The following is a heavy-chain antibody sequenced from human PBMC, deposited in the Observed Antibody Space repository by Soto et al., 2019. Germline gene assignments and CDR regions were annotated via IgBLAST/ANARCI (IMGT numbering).Heavy chain of an antibody. D-gene: IGHD1-26*01. CDR3: AKCARTAIVGTRHFDY. CDR2: VSTIDDNT. J-gene: IGHJ4*02. CDR1: GFTFSSCD. Sequence: GSLRLSCAASGFTFSSCDMSWVRQAPGKGLEWVSTVSTIDDNTYNADSVKGRFTISRDNSKNTLYLQMNSLRAEDTAVYYCAKCARTAIVGTRHFDYWGQGTLVTVSS. V-gene: IGHV3-23*01.